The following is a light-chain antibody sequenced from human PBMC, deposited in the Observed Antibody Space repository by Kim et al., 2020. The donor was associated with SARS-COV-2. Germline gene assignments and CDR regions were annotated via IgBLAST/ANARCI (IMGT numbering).Light chain of an antibody. V-gene: IGKV1-16*02. CDR1: QDISKF. J-gene: IGKJ4*01. CDR3: QQYKSYPLT. CDR2: GAS. Sequence: DIQMSQSPSSLSASVGDRVTITCRASQDISKFLTWFQQKPGKAPKSLIYGASSLEVGVPSKFSGSGSGTDFTLTITSLQREDVATYYCQQYKSYPLTFGGGTKVDIK.